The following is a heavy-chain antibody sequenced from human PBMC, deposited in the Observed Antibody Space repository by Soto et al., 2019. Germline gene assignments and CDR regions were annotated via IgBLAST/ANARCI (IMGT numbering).Heavy chain of an antibody. CDR1: GGSISSGAHY. CDR3: ARPEHYYDGDY. V-gene: IGHV4-39*01. J-gene: IGHJ4*02. CDR2: IYYSGST. Sequence: SETLSLTCTVSGGSISSGAHYWGWIRQPPGKGLEWIGTIYYSGSTYYNPSLKSRLTISVDTSKSQFSLKLTSVTAADTAVYYCARPEHYYDGDYWGQGTLVTVS. D-gene: IGHD3-22*01.